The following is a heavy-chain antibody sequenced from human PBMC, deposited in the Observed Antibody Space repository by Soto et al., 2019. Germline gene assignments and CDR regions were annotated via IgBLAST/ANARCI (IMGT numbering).Heavy chain of an antibody. CDR1: RFTVSSYA. J-gene: IGHJ2*01. CDR3: AKEPDNWNRASFDL. Sequence: GGSLRLSCAASRFTVSSYAMSWVRQAPGKGLEWVSAISGSGGSTYYADSVKGRFTISRDNSKNTLYLQMNSLRAEDTAVYYCAKEPDNWNRASFDLWGRGTLVTVSS. V-gene: IGHV3-23*01. D-gene: IGHD1-1*01. CDR2: ISGSGGST.